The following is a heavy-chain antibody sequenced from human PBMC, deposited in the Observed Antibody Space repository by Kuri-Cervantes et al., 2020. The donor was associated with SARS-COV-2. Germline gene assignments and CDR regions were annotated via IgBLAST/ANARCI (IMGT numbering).Heavy chain of an antibody. CDR3: ARDHCSSTCWFDP. Sequence: SVKVSCKASGGTFSSYAISWVRQAPGQGLEWMGGIIPIFGTANYAQKFQGRVTITADESTSTAYMELSRLRSDDTAVYYCARDHCSSTCWFDPWGQGTLVTVSS. CDR1: GGTFSSYA. D-gene: IGHD2-2*01. J-gene: IGHJ5*02. V-gene: IGHV1-69*13. CDR2: IIPIFGTA.